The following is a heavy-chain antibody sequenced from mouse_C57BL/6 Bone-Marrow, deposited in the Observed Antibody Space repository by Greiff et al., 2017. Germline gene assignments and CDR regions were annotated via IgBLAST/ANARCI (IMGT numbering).Heavy chain of an antibody. V-gene: IGHV1-69*01. CDR2: IDPSDSYT. D-gene: IGHD4-1*02. CDR3: ARSQLGHYFDY. CDR1: GYTFTSYW. J-gene: IGHJ2*01. Sequence: QVQLQQPGAELVMPGASVKLSCKASGYTFTSYWMHWVKQRPGQGLEWIGEIDPSDSYTNYNQKFKGKSTFTVDKSSSTAYMQLSSLTSEDSAVYYCARSQLGHYFDYWGQGTTLTVSS.